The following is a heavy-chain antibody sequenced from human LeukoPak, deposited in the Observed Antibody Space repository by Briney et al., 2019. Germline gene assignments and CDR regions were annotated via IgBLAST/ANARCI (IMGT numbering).Heavy chain of an antibody. CDR2: IYHSGST. Sequence: SETLSLTCTVSGGSLSTYYWSWIRQPPGKGQEWLGFIYHSGSTTYNPSLRSRVTISLDTSKNQISLNLSSVTAADTAVYFCARGHPSSGYYYAYWGQGTLVTVSS. V-gene: IGHV4-59*01. D-gene: IGHD3-22*01. J-gene: IGHJ4*02. CDR1: GGSLSTYY. CDR3: ARGHPSSGYYYAY.